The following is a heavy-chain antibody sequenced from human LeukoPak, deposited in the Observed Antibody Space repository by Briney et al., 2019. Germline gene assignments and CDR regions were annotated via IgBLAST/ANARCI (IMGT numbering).Heavy chain of an antibody. CDR3: AREMGL. CDR2: ISSSNSYI. D-gene: IGHD5-24*01. CDR1: GFTFDDYA. J-gene: IGHJ4*02. Sequence: TGGSLRLSCAASGFTFDDYAMHWVRQAPGKGLEWVSSISSSNSYIYYADSVKGRFTISRDNAKNSLYLQMNSLRAEDTAVYYCAREMGLWGQGTLVTVSS. V-gene: IGHV3-21*01.